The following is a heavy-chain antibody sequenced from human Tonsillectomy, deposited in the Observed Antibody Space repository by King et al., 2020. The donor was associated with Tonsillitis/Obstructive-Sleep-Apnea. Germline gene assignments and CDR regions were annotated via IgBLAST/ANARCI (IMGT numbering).Heavy chain of an antibody. CDR2: ISWNSGSI. CDR1: GFTFDDYA. Sequence: VQLVESGGGLVQPGRSLRLSCAASGFTFDDYAMHWVRQAPGKGLEWVSGISWNSGSIGYADSVKGRFTISRDNAKNSLYLQMNSLRAEDTALYYCAKGLSDGYGDFGGYWGQGTLVTVSS. J-gene: IGHJ4*02. V-gene: IGHV3-9*01. D-gene: IGHD4-17*01. CDR3: AKGLSDGYGDFGGY.